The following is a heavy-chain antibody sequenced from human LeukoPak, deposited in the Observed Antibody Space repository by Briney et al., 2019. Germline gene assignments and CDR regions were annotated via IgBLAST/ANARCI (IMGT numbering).Heavy chain of an antibody. CDR2: MNPNSGNT. Sequence: ASVKVSCKASGYTFTSYDINWVRQATGQGLEWMGWMNPNSGNTGYAQKFQGRVTMTRNTSISTAYMELSSLRSEDTAVYYCARDPSGGQGTSKLQQQLDYYYYHYMDVWGKGTTVTLSS. CDR1: GYTFTSYD. D-gene: IGHD6-13*01. V-gene: IGHV1-8*01. CDR3: ARDPSGGQGTSKLQQQLDYYYYHYMDV. J-gene: IGHJ6*03.